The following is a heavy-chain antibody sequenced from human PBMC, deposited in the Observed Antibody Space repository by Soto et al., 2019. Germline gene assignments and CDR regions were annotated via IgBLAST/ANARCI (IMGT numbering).Heavy chain of an antibody. V-gene: IGHV3-7*03. Sequence: PGGSLRLSCAASHFSFSTSWMNWIRQAPGKGLEWVANINPDGSAKYYVDSLKGRFTISRDNAKNSLDLQMNSLRAEDTAVYFCTGVSRGHWVDYWGQGALVTVSS. CDR2: INPDGSAK. J-gene: IGHJ4*02. CDR1: HFSFSTSW. CDR3: TGVSRGHWVDY. D-gene: IGHD3-10*01.